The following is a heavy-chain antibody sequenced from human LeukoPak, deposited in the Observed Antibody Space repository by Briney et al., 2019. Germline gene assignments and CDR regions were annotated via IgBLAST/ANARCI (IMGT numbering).Heavy chain of an antibody. CDR3: AKDEVTTGYYYVDV. Sequence: PGGSLRLSCAASGFTFSSYDMHWVRQATGKGLEWVSAIGTAGDTYYPGSVKGRFTISRDNAKNSLYLQMNSLRAEDTAVYYYAKDEVTTGYYYVDVWGKGTTVTVSS. CDR2: IGTAGDT. D-gene: IGHD4-11*01. J-gene: IGHJ6*03. CDR1: GFTFSSYD. V-gene: IGHV3-13*01.